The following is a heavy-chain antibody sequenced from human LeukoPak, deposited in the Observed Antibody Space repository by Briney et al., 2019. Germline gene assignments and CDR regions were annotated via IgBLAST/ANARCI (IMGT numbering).Heavy chain of an antibody. D-gene: IGHD4-17*01. J-gene: IGHJ4*02. CDR1: GFTFSSYS. CDR2: ITGSGDNT. Sequence: RSGGSLRLSCAASGFTFSSYSMNWVRQAPGKGLEWVSTITGSGDNTYYADSVKGRFTISRDNSKNTLYLQMNSLRTEDTAVYYCAKDLSVTTDYWGQGTLVTVSS. CDR3: AKDLSVTTDY. V-gene: IGHV3-23*01.